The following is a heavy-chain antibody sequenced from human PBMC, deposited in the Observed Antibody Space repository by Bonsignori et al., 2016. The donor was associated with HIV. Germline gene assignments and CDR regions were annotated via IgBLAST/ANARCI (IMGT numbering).Heavy chain of an antibody. J-gene: IGHJ4*02. D-gene: IGHD6-13*01. Sequence: WVRQAPGQGLEWMGWINPNSGGTNYAQKFQGRVTMTRDTSISTAYMELSRLRSDDTAVYYCARDPYSSGWSHNFDYWGQGTLVTVSS. CDR3: ARDPYSSGWSHNFDY. CDR2: INPNSGGT. V-gene: IGHV1-2*02.